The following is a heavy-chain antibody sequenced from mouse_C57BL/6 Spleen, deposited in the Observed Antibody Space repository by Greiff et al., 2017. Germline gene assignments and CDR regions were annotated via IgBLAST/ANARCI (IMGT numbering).Heavy chain of an antibody. D-gene: IGHD1-1*01. CDR1: GYAFTDYL. Sequence: QVQLKQSGAELVRPGTSVKVSCKASGYAFTDYLIEWVKQRPGQGLEWIGVINPGSGGTNYNEKFKGKATLTAAKSTSTAYMQLSSLTSEASAFYFCALSSYDYFDYWGQGTTVTVSS. V-gene: IGHV1-54*01. CDR3: ALSSYDYFDY. J-gene: IGHJ2*01. CDR2: INPGSGGT.